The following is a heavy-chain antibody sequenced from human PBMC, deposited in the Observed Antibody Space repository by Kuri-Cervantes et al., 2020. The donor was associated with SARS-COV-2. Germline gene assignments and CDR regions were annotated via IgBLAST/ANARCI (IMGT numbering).Heavy chain of an antibody. CDR3: AREWCSGGSCYPN. D-gene: IGHD2-15*01. V-gene: IGHV4-34*01. Sequence: SETLSLNCAVYGGSFSGYYWSWICQPPGEGLEWIGEINHSGSTNYNPSLKSRVTISVDTSKNQFSLKLSPVTAADTAVYYCAREWCSGGSCYPNWGQGTLVTVSS. CDR1: GGSFSGYY. CDR2: INHSGST. J-gene: IGHJ4*02.